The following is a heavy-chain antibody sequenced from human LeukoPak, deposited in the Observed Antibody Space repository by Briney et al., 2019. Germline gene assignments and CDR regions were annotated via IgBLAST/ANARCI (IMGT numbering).Heavy chain of an antibody. CDR2: IYHSGST. Sequence: SETLSLTCTVSGGSISSSNRWSWVRQPPGKGLEWIGEIYHSGSTNYNPSLKTRVTISVDKSKNQFSLKLSSVTAADTAVYYCARGEYSGSALDYWGQGTLVTVSS. V-gene: IGHV4-4*02. CDR1: GGSISSSNR. CDR3: ARGEYSGSALDY. D-gene: IGHD1-26*01. J-gene: IGHJ4*02.